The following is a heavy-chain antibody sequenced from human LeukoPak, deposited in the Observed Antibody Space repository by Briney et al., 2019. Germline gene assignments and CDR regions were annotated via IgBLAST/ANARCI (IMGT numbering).Heavy chain of an antibody. D-gene: IGHD1-7*01. V-gene: IGHV4-30-2*01. J-gene: IGHJ4*02. CDR1: DGSISSGGYY. Sequence: SQTLSLTCTVSDGSISSGGYYWSWIRQPPGKGLEWIGYIYHSGSTYYNPSLESRVTISVDRSKNQFSLKLSSVTAADTAVYYCARAVELELRVRRKSQYFDYWGQGTLVTVSS. CDR2: IYHSGST. CDR3: ARAVELELRVRRKSQYFDY.